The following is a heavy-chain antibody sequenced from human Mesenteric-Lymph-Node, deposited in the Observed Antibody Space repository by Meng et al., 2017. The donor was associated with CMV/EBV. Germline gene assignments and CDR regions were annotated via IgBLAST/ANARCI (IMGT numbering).Heavy chain of an antibody. CDR3: ARGYPPAKGYGMDV. CDR1: GYTFTSYD. J-gene: IGHJ6*02. V-gene: IGHV1-8*01. Sequence: ASVKVSCKASGYTFTSYDINWVRQATGQGLEWMGWMNPNSGNTGYAQKFQGRVTMTRNTSISTAYMELSSLRSEDTAVYYCARGYPPAKGYGMDVWGQGTTVTVSS. CDR2: MNPNSGNT.